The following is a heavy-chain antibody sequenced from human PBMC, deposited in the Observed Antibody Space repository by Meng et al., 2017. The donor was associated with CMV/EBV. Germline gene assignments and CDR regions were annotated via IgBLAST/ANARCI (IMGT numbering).Heavy chain of an antibody. V-gene: IGHV6-1*01. Sequence: VQLGQSGPVLVKPSHTLSLPCAISGDSVPSTKAAWNWIRQSPSRGLEWLGRTYYRSKWYNDYAVSVKSRITINPDTSKNQFSLQLNSVTPEDTAVYYCARDKGMVELGSWFDPWGQGTLVTVSS. CDR2: TYYRSKWYN. D-gene: IGHD2-15*01. J-gene: IGHJ5*02. CDR3: ARDKGMVELGSWFDP. CDR1: GDSVPSTKAA.